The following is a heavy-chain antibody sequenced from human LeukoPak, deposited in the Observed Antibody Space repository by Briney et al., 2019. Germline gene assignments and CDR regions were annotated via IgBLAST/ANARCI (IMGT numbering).Heavy chain of an antibody. V-gene: IGHV3-9*01. D-gene: IGHD3-22*01. CDR2: ISWNSGSI. CDR3: PKDAYYYDSSVYYYPEYFQH. J-gene: IGHJ1*01. CDR1: GFTFDDYA. Sequence: GGSLRLSCAASGFTFDDYAMHWVRQAPGKGLEWVSGISWNSGSIGYADSVKGRFTISRDNAKNSLYLQMNSLRAEDTALYYCPKDAYYYDSSVYYYPEYFQHWGQGTLVTVSP.